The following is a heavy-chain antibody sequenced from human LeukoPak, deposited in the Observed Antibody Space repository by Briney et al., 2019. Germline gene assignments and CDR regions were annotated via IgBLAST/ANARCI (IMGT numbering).Heavy chain of an antibody. D-gene: IGHD2-2*01. CDR3: AKGLQRTPYYYYGMDV. Sequence: GGSLRLSCAASGFTFSSYAMSWARQAPGKGLEGVSAVTYSGAPTYYAASVKGRFTISRDTPKNTLYLQMNSLRVEDTAVYYCAKGLQRTPYYYYGMDVWGQGTTVTVSS. J-gene: IGHJ6*02. CDR2: VTYSGAPT. V-gene: IGHV3-23*01. CDR1: GFTFSSYA.